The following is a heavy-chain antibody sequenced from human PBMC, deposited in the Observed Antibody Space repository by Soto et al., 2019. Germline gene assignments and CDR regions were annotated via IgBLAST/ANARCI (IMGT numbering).Heavy chain of an antibody. V-gene: IGHV1-18*01. J-gene: IGHJ4*02. CDR1: GSTFTSYG. D-gene: IGHD1-26*01. CDR3: ARGAGWWELLPFDY. Sequence: QVQLVQSGAEVKKPGASVKVSCKASGSTFTSYGISWVRQAPGQGLEWMGWVSAYNGNTNNAQTLHGRVTMTTDTSTSTAYMELRSLRSDDTAVYYCARGAGWWELLPFDYWCQGTLVTVSS. CDR2: VSAYNGNT.